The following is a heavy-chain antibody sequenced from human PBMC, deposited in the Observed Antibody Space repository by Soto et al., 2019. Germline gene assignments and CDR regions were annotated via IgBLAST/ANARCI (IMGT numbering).Heavy chain of an antibody. V-gene: IGHV3-21*01. CDR3: ARDTHDFWSGQEIDY. Sequence: GGSLRLSCAASGFTFSSYSMNWVRQAPGKGLEWVSSISSSSSYIYYADSVKGRFTISRDNAKNSLYLQMNSLRAEDTAVYYCARDTHDFWSGQEIDYWGQGTLVTVSS. CDR1: GFTFSSYS. CDR2: ISSSSSYI. D-gene: IGHD3-3*01. J-gene: IGHJ4*02.